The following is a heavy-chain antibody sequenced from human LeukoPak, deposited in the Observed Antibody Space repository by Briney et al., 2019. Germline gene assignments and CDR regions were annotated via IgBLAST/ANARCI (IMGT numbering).Heavy chain of an antibody. V-gene: IGHV1-18*01. CDR1: GYTFTNYG. J-gene: IGHJ6*03. CDR2: ISAYNGHT. CDR3: ARAYSANIVVVPAAMSHYYYYYMDV. D-gene: IGHD2-2*01. Sequence: ASVNVSCKASGYTFTNYGISWVRQAPGQGLEWMGWISAYNGHTNYAQKLQGRVTMTTDTSTSTVYMELRSLRSDDTAVYYCARAYSANIVVVPAAMSHYYYYYMDVWGKGTTVTVSS.